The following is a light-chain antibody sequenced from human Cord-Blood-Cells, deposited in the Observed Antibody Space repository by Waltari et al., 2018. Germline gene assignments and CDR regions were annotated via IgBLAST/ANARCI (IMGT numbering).Light chain of an antibody. Sequence: EIVFTQPPGTLSLSPGERATLSCKASQSVSSSYCAWYQQKPGQAPRLLIYGASSRATGIPDRFSGSGSGAGFTRSISRLEPEDFAVDYCQQYSSSPPIAFGQGTRLEIK. CDR2: GAS. CDR3: QQYSSSPPIA. CDR1: QSVSSSY. V-gene: IGKV3-20*01. J-gene: IGKJ5*01.